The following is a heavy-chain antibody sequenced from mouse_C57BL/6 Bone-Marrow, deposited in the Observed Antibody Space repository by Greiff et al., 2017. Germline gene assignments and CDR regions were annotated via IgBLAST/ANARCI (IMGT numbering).Heavy chain of an antibody. CDR2: MHPNGGSP. CDR1: GYTFPNYW. V-gene: IGHV1-64*01. Sequence: QVQLQQPGAELVKPGASVKLSCKASGYTFPNYWMHWVKQRPGQGLEWIGMMHPNGGSPDYNEKFKSEATLSVDKSSRTAYRELSSLTSEDSAVYYCARSYDYDDYTMDYWGQGTSVTVSS. J-gene: IGHJ4*01. CDR3: ARSYDYDDYTMDY. D-gene: IGHD2-4*01.